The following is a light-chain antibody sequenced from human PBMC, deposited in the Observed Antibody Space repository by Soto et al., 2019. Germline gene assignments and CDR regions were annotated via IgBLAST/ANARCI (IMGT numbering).Light chain of an antibody. CDR3: QQSYSTPRT. J-gene: IGKJ1*01. CDR1: QSISSY. CDR2: AAS. Sequence: DIQMTQSPSSLSASVGDRVTITCRASQSISSYLNWYQQKPGKAPKLLIYAASSLQSGVPSRFSGSVSGTDFTLTISSLQPEDFATYYSQQSYSTPRTSGQGTKVDIK. V-gene: IGKV1-39*01.